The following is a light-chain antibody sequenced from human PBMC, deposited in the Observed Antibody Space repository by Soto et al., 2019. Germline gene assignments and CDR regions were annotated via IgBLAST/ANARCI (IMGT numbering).Light chain of an antibody. CDR2: DDS. V-gene: IGLV3-21*02. J-gene: IGLJ2*01. CDR1: KIGSKS. CDR3: QVWDTGSDHVV. Sequence: SYELTQPPSVSVAPGQTARITCGGNKIGSKSVHWYQQKPGQAPVLVGYDDSDRPSGIPERFSGSNSGNTATLTISRVEAGDEADYYCQVWDTGSDHVVFGGGTKLTVL.